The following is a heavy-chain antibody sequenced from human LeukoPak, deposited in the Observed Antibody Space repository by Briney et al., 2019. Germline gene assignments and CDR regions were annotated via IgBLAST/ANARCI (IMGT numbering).Heavy chain of an antibody. CDR3: AKRADGCSGVSCYYYYMDV. Sequence: GSLRLSCAASGFTFSNYAMNWVRQAPGKGLEWVSTISGVGDSTYYAESVKGRFTMSRENSKNTVYLQMNRLRVEDTAIYYCAKRADGCSGVSCYYYYMDVWGKGTTVTVSS. V-gene: IGHV3-23*01. CDR1: GFTFSNYA. J-gene: IGHJ6*03. D-gene: IGHD2-15*01. CDR2: ISGVGDST.